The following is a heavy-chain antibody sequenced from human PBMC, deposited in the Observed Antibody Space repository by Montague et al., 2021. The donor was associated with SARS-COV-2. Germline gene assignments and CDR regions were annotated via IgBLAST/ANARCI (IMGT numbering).Heavy chain of an antibody. Sequence: SETLSLTCTVSGGSISSYYWSWIRQPPGKGLEWIGYIYYSGGTXXXPSXKGRVTISVDTSKNQFSLKLSSVTAADTAVYYCARGSGWMGNAFDIWGQGTVVTVSS. CDR1: GGSISSYY. V-gene: IGHV4-59*01. D-gene: IGHD6-19*01. CDR3: ARGSGWMGNAFDI. CDR2: IYYSGGT. J-gene: IGHJ3*02.